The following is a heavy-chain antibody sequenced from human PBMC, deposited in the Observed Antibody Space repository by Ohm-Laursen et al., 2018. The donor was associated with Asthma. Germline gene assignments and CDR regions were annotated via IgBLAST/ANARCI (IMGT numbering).Heavy chain of an antibody. Sequence: GSSVKVSCNSLGGTFNNYVIGWVRQAPGQGLEWVGGINSVFGITSYPQKFQGRVTVTADESTSTVYMELSSLTSEDTAVYFCARKRGACISSTCYSLDFWGQGTRVTVST. CDR1: GGTFNNYV. J-gene: IGHJ4*02. CDR2: INSVFGIT. V-gene: IGHV1-69*01. CDR3: ARKRGACISSTCYSLDF. D-gene: IGHD2-15*01.